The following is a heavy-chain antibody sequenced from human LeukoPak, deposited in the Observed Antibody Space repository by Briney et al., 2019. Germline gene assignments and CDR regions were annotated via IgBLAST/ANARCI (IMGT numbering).Heavy chain of an antibody. CDR1: GFTFSDYD. CDR2: ITASSTAI. D-gene: IGHD3-9*01. CDR3: ARTYYDILTGYNPYFDY. Sequence: GGSLRLSCAASGFTFSDYDMSWIRQAPGKGLEWVSSITASSTAIYSADSVKGRFTISRDNAKNFLYLQMNSLRAEDTAVYYCARTYYDILTGYNPYFDYWGQGILVTVSS. V-gene: IGHV3-11*04. J-gene: IGHJ4*02.